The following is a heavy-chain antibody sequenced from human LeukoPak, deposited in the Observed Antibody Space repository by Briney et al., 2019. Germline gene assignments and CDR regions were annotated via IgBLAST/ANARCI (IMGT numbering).Heavy chain of an antibody. Sequence: ASVKVSCKASGYTFTSYGISWVRQAPGQGLEWMGWISAYNGNTNYAQKLQGRVTMTTDTSTSTAYMELRSLRSDDTAVYYCARGRPRYYDSSGPYYFDYWGQGTLVTVSS. CDR3: ARGRPRYYDSSGPYYFDY. CDR1: GYTFTSYG. CDR2: ISAYNGNT. J-gene: IGHJ4*02. V-gene: IGHV1-18*01. D-gene: IGHD3-22*01.